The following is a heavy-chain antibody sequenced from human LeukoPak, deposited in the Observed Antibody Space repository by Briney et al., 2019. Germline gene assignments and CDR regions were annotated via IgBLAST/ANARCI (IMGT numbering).Heavy chain of an antibody. Sequence: SENLSFNAAVSGYSISSGYYWGWIRRPPGKGLEWIGTIYHSGSTYYNPSLKSRVTISVDTSKNQFSLKLSSVTAADTAVYYCARGRRDIVVVPAPTPPDYWGQGTLVTVSS. CDR2: IYHSGST. CDR3: ARGRRDIVVVPAPTPPDY. CDR1: GYSISSGYY. J-gene: IGHJ4*02. D-gene: IGHD2-2*02. V-gene: IGHV4-38-2*01.